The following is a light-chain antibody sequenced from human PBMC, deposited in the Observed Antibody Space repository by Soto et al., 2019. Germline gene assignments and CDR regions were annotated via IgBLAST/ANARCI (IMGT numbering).Light chain of an antibody. CDR1: QSVSSK. CDR2: RAS. Sequence: EIVMTQSPATLSVSPGERATLSCRASQSVSSKLAWYQQKPGQAPRLLIYRASTRATDIPARFSGSGSGTEFTLTISSLQSEDFASYYCLQDYTYPWTFGQGTKVDI. J-gene: IGKJ1*01. V-gene: IGKV3-15*01. CDR3: LQDYTYPWT.